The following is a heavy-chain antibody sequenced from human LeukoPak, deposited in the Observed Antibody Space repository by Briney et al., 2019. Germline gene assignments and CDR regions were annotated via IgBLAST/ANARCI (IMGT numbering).Heavy chain of an antibody. V-gene: IGHV4-34*01. CDR3: ATYRGRDYYWGLDY. Sequence: PSETLSLTCGVYGESFSAYYWSWMRQPPGKGREGIGEISHRGSTNYNPSVKSRVTISLDTSKNKFSLKLSSVTAADTAVYYCATYRGRDYYWGLDYWDQGTLVTVSS. D-gene: IGHD3-22*01. J-gene: IGHJ4*02. CDR1: GESFSAYY. CDR2: ISHRGST.